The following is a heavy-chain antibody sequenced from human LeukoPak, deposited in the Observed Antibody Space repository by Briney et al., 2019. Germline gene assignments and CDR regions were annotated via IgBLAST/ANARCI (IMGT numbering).Heavy chain of an antibody. CDR2: IIPILGIA. CDR3: ARDSVEMATITLDY. Sequence: GASVKVSCKASGGTFSSYAISWVRQAPGQGLEWMGRIIPILGIANYAQKFQGRVTITADNSTSTAYMELSSLRSEDTAVYYCARDSVEMATITLDYWGQGTLVTVSS. V-gene: IGHV1-69*04. J-gene: IGHJ4*02. CDR1: GGTFSSYA. D-gene: IGHD5-24*01.